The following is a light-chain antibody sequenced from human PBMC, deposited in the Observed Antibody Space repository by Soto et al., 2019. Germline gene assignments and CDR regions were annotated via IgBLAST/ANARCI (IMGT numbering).Light chain of an antibody. CDR3: AAWDDSLSADVV. CDR2: RNN. V-gene: IGLV1-47*01. CDR1: SSNIGSNY. Sequence: QLVLTQPPSASGTPGQRVTISCSGSSSNIGSNYVYWYQQLPGTAPKLLIYRNNQRPSGVPDRFSGSKSGTSASLAISGLRSEDEADYYCAAWDDSLSADVVFGGGTKLTVL. J-gene: IGLJ2*01.